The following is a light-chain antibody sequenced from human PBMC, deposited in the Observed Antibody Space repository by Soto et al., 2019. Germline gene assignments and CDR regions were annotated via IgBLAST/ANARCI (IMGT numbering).Light chain of an antibody. CDR3: QQSYTTPPT. CDR2: AAS. Sequence: DIQMTQSPSSLSASVGDRVTITCRASQSISDYLNWYQQKPGKAPKLLIYAASSLQSGVPSRFSGSGSGTDFTLTISSLQPEDFATYSCQQSYTTPPTFGQGTKVDI. J-gene: IGKJ1*01. CDR1: QSISDY. V-gene: IGKV1-39*01.